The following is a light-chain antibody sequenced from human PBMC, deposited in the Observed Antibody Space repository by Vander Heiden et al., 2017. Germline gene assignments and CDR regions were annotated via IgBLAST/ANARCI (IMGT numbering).Light chain of an antibody. J-gene: IGLJ3*02. V-gene: IGLV1-44*01. CDR3: SAWDNSLNAWV. CDR1: SSNIGSRT. CDR2: SNN. Sequence: QSVLTQPQSASGTPGQRVTISCSGSSSNIGSRTVNWYQHLPGTAPKLLIYSNNQRPSGVPDRISASKSGTSASLAVSGLQSEDEADYYCSAWDNSLNAWVFGGGTKLTVL.